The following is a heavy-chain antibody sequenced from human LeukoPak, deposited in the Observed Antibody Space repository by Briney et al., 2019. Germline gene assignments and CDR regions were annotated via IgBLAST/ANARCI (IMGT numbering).Heavy chain of an antibody. CDR2: ISYDGSNK. D-gene: IGHD4-23*01. CDR3: AKGVDDYGGYRLDY. J-gene: IGHJ4*02. Sequence: GGSLRLSCAASGFTFSSYGMHWVRQAPGKGLEWVAFISYDGSNKNYADSVKGRFTLSRDNSKRMLHLQMNSLRAEDTAVYYCAKGVDDYGGYRLDYWGQGTLVTVSS. V-gene: IGHV3-30*02. CDR1: GFTFSSYG.